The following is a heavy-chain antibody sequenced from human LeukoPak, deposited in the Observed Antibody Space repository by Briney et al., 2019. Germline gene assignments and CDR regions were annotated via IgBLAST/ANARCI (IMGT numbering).Heavy chain of an antibody. CDR3: AKDLYSSLNYGMDV. Sequence: GRSLRLSCAASGFTFDDYAMPWVRQAPGKGLEWVSGISWNSGSIGYADSVKGRFTISRDNAKNSPYLQMNSLRAEDTALYYCAKDLYSSLNYGMDVWGQGTTVTVSS. D-gene: IGHD6-6*01. J-gene: IGHJ6*02. V-gene: IGHV3-9*01. CDR2: ISWNSGSI. CDR1: GFTFDDYA.